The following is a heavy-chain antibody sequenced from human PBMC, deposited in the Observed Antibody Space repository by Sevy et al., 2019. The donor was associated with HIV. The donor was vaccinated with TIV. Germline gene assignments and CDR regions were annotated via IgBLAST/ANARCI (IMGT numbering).Heavy chain of an antibody. D-gene: IGHD6-13*01. V-gene: IGHV1-24*01. CDR1: GYTLTELS. Sequence: ASVKVSCKVSGYTLTELSMHWVRQAPGKGLEWMGGFDPEDGETIYAQKFQGRVTMTEDTSTDTAYMELSSLRSEDTAVYDCATAHSGYSSISSFRWYNWFDPWGQGTLVTVSS. J-gene: IGHJ5*02. CDR2: FDPEDGET. CDR3: ATAHSGYSSISSFRWYNWFDP.